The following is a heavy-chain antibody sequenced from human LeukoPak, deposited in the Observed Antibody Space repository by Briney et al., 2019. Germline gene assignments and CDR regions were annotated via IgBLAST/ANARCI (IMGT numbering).Heavy chain of an antibody. Sequence: ASVKVSCKASGYTFTSYGISWVRQAPGQGLEWMGWISAYNGNTNYAQKLQGRVTMTTDTSTSTAYMELRSLRSDDTAVYYCAISTIIVVPAAIGKDAFDIWGQGTMVTVSS. CDR3: AISTIIVVPAAIGKDAFDI. J-gene: IGHJ3*02. CDR1: GYTFTSYG. CDR2: ISAYNGNT. V-gene: IGHV1-18*01. D-gene: IGHD2-2*02.